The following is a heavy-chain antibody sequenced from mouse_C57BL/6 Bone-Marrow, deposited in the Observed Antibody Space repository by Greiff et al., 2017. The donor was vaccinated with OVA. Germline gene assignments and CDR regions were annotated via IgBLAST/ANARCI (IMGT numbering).Heavy chain of an antibody. J-gene: IGHJ4*01. V-gene: IGHV1-50*01. CDR3: ARSGNAMDD. D-gene: IGHD3-1*01. CDR2: IDPSDSYT. CDR1: GYTFTSYW. Sequence: QVQLQQSGAELVKPGASVKLSCKASGYTFTSYWMQWVKQRPGQGLEWIGEIDPSDSYTNYNQKFKGKATLTVDTSSSTAYMQLSSLTSEDSAVYYCARSGNAMDDWGQGTSVTVSS.